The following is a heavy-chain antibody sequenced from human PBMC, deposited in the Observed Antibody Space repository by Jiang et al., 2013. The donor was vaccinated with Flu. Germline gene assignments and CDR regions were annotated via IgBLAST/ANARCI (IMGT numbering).Heavy chain of an antibody. V-gene: IGHV5-51*01. J-gene: IGHJ4*02. D-gene: IGHD3-22*01. CDR2: IYPGDSDT. CDR3: ARLPYYYDSSGYPDY. Sequence: SGYSFTSYWIGWVRQMPGKGLEWMGIIYPGDSDTRYSPSFQGQVTISADKSISTAYLQWSSLKASDTAMYYCARLPYYYDSSGYPDYWGQGTLVTVSS. CDR1: GYSFTSYW.